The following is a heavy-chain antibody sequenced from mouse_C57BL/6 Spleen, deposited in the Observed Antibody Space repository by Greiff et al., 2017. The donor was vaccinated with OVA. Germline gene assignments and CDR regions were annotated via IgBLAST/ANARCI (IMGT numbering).Heavy chain of an antibody. J-gene: IGHJ4*01. D-gene: IGHD4-1*01. CDR1: GFSFNTYA. Sequence: DVKLQESGGGLVQPKGSLKLSCAASGFSFNTYAMNWVRQAPGKGLEWVARIRSKSNNYATYYADSVKDRFTISRDDSESMLYLQMNNLKTEDTAMYYCVRHGRRGYAMDYWGQGTSVTVSS. CDR2: IRSKSNNYAT. CDR3: VRHGRRGYAMDY. V-gene: IGHV10-1*01.